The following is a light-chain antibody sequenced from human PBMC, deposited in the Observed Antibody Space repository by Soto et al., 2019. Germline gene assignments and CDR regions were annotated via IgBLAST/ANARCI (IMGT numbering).Light chain of an antibody. CDR2: EAS. CDR1: QAIGNY. CDR3: QQYDDLPVT. V-gene: IGKV1-33*01. Sequence: DIQMTQSPSSLSESVGDRVTITCQASQAIGNYLTWYQQKPGKAPKLLIYEASNLETGVPSRFSGSGSGTDFTFTINSLQPEDIATYYCQQYDDLPVTFGGGTKGEIK. J-gene: IGKJ4*01.